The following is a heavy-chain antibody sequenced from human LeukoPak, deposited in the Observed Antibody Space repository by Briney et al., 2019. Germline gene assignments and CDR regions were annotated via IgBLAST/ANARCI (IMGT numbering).Heavy chain of an antibody. J-gene: IGHJ4*02. CDR1: GGSISSSSYY. V-gene: IGHV4-39*01. Sequence: SETLSLTCTVSGGSISSSSYYWGWIRQPPGKGLEWIGSIYYSGSTYYNPSLKSRVTISVDTSKNQFSLKLSSVTAADTAVYYCARRDATVTLFDYWGQGTLVTVSS. D-gene: IGHD4-11*01. CDR3: ARRDATVTLFDY. CDR2: IYYSGST.